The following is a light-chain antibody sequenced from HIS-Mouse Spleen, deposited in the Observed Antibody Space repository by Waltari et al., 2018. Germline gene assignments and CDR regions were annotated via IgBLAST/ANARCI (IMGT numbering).Light chain of an antibody. CDR3: YSTDSSGNHRV. V-gene: IGLV3-10*01. CDR2: EDS. Sequence: SYELTQPPSVSASPGQPARSTCPGNALPNHYAYWYQQQSGPAPVLVIYEDSKRPSGIPERFSGSSSGTMATLTISGAQVEDEADYYCYSTDSSGNHRVFGGGTKLTVL. J-gene: IGLJ2*01. CDR1: ALPNHY.